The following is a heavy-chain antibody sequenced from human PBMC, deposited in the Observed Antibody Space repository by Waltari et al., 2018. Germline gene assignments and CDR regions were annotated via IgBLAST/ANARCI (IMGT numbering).Heavy chain of an antibody. CDR2: IYYSGST. Sequence: QLQLQESGPGLVKPSETLSLTCTVSGGSISSSSYYWGWIRQPPGKGLEWIGSIYYSGSTYYNPSPKSRVTISVDTSKNQFSLKLSSVTAADTAVYYCASIYYYDSSGYFRPTDYWGQGTLVTVSS. CDR3: ASIYYYDSSGYFRPTDY. CDR1: GGSISSSSYY. J-gene: IGHJ4*02. V-gene: IGHV4-39*07. D-gene: IGHD3-22*01.